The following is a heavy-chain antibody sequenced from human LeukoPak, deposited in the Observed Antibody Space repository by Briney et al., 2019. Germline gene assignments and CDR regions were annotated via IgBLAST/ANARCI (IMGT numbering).Heavy chain of an antibody. V-gene: IGHV3-9*01. D-gene: IGHD3-22*01. CDR1: GFTFDDYA. J-gene: IGHJ4*02. Sequence: GGSLTLPCAASGFTFDDYAMHWVRQAPGKGLERISGISWNSGSIGYADSVKGRFTISRDNAKNSLYLQMNSLRAEDTALYYCAKDIDSSGYYGALDYWGQGTLVTVSS. CDR3: AKDIDSSGYYGALDY. CDR2: ISWNSGSI.